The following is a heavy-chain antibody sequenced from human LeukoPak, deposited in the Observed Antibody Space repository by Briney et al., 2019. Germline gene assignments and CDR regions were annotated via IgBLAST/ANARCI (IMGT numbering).Heavy chain of an antibody. D-gene: IGHD1-26*01. J-gene: IGHJ2*01. V-gene: IGHV4-59*08. CDR1: SGSISGYH. Sequence: PSETLSLTCTVSSGSISGYHWSWIRQPPGKGLEWIGYIYYSGSTNYNPSLKSRVTISVDTSKNQFSLKLSSVTAADTAVYYCARHAGWELISHWYFDLWGRGTLVTVSS. CDR3: ARHAGWELISHWYFDL. CDR2: IYYSGST.